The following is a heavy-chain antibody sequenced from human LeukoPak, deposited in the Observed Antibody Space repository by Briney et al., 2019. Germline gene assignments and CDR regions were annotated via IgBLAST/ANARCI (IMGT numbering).Heavy chain of an antibody. CDR2: ISGSGGST. J-gene: IGHJ6*03. CDR3: AKEPGPYYDILTGYAYYYYYMDV. CDR1: GFTFSSYG. D-gene: IGHD3-9*01. Sequence: GGSLRLSCAASGFTFSSYGMSWVRQAPGKGLEWVSAISGSGGSTYYADSVKGRVTISRDNSKNTLYLQMNSLRAEDTAVYYCAKEPGPYYDILTGYAYYYYYMDVWGKGTTVTISS. V-gene: IGHV3-23*01.